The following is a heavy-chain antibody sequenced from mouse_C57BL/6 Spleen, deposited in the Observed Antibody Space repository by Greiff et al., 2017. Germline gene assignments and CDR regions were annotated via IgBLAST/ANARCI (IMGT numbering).Heavy chain of an antibody. CDR2: IRLKSDNYAT. CDR3: TISEEGY. CDR1: GFTFSNYW. V-gene: IGHV6-3*01. Sequence: DVKLVESGGGLVQPGGSMKLSCVASGFTFSNYWMNWVRQSPEKGLEWVAQIRLKSDNYATHYAESVKGRFTISRDDSKSSVYLQMNNLRAEGTGIYYCTISEEGYRGQGTTLTVSS. J-gene: IGHJ2*01. D-gene: IGHD1-3*01.